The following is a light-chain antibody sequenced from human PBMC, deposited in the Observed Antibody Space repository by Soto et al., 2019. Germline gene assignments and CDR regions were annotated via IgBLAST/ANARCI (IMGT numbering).Light chain of an antibody. CDR3: SSYASSSTYV. Sequence: QSVLTQPASVSGSPGQSITISCTGTSGDVGAYNYVSWYQQHPGKAPKLMIYDVSNRPSGVSNRFSGSKSGNSASLTISGLQAEDEADYYCSSYASSSTYVFGTGTKVTVL. CDR2: DVS. J-gene: IGLJ1*01. V-gene: IGLV2-14*01. CDR1: SGDVGAYNY.